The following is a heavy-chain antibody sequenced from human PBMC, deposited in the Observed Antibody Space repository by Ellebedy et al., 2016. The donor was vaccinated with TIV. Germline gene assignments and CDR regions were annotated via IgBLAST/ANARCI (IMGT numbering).Heavy chain of an antibody. CDR2: ISSSSIYI. CDR1: GFTFSSYN. CDR3: ARGRETDFDY. J-gene: IGHJ4*02. Sequence: GGSLRLXXAASGFTFSSYNMNWVRQAPGKGLEWVSSISSSSIYIYYADSVKGRFTISRDNTKNSLFLQMNNLRVEDTAVYYCARGRETDFDYWGQGTLVTVSS. V-gene: IGHV3-21*01. D-gene: IGHD3-10*01.